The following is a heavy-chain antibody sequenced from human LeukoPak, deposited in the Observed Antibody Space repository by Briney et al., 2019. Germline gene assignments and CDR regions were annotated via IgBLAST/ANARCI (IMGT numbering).Heavy chain of an antibody. CDR3: ARDSYDSSGYSEGLL. J-gene: IGHJ4*02. CDR2: INPNSGGT. D-gene: IGHD3-22*01. CDR1: GYTFTGSY. V-gene: IGHV1-2*06. Sequence: GASVKVSCKASGYTFTGSYMHWVRQAPGQGLEWMGRINPNSGGTKYAQRFQGRVTMTRDTSISTAYMELSRLRSDDTAVYYCARDSYDSSGYSEGLLWGQGTLVTVSS.